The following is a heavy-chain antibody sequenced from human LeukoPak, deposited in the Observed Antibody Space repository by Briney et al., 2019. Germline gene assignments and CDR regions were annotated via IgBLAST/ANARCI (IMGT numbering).Heavy chain of an antibody. Sequence: PGGSLRLSCAASGFTVSSNYMSWVRQAPRKGLEWVSIIYSDGSTYYADSVKGRFTISIDNSKNTLYLQMNSLGAEDTAVYYCARDRFNGMDVWGQGTTVTVSS. V-gene: IGHV3-66*01. CDR3: ARDRFNGMDV. CDR2: IYSDGST. D-gene: IGHD3-3*01. J-gene: IGHJ6*02. CDR1: GFTVSSNY.